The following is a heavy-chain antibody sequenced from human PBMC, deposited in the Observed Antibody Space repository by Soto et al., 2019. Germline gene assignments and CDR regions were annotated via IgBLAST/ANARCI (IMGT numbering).Heavy chain of an antibody. J-gene: IGHJ5*02. CDR3: AKDDRYCSSTCSVNWFDP. Sequence: PGGSLRLSCAASGFTFSSYAMSWVRQAPGKGLEWVSAISGSGVDTYYAGSVKGRFTISRDNSKNTLFLQMNSLRAEDTAVYYCAKDDRYCSSTCSVNWFDPWGQGTLVTVSS. CDR2: ISGSGVDT. CDR1: GFTFSSYA. V-gene: IGHV3-23*01. D-gene: IGHD2-2*01.